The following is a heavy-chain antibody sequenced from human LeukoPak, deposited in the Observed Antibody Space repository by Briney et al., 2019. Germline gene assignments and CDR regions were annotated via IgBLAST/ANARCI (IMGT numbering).Heavy chain of an antibody. V-gene: IGHV3-48*04. CDR3: ARVRDNYAFIFDY. CDR2: ISSSGSTI. D-gene: IGHD4-11*01. J-gene: IGHJ4*02. Sequence: GGSLRLSCAASGFTFSSYSMNWVRQAPGKGLEWVSYISSSGSTIYYADSVKGRFTISRDNAKNSLYLQMNSLRAEDTAVYYCARVRDNYAFIFDYWGQGTLVTVSS. CDR1: GFTFSSYS.